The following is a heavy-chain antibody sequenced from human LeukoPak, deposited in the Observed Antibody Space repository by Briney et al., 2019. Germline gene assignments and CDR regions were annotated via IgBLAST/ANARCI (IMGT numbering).Heavy chain of an antibody. CDR3: ASSGTASRGAMDV. CDR1: GLTGSSNF. D-gene: IGHD1-1*01. CDR2: SYSGGST. J-gene: IGHJ6*02. Sequence: GGSLRLSCAASGLTGSSNFMTWVRQAPGKGLEWVSASYSGGSTFYAASVRGRFNISRDNSKKTMFLQMSSLRVEDAAVYYCASSGTASRGAMDVWGQGTTVTVSS. V-gene: IGHV3-66*01.